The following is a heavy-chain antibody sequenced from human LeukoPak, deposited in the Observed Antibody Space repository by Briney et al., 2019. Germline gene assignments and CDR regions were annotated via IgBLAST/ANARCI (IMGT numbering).Heavy chain of an antibody. CDR2: ISGVGGST. J-gene: IGHJ4*02. CDR3: AKDSTAYYFDY. Sequence: GGSLRLSCAASGFTFDDYAMHWVRQAPGKGLEWVSLISGVGGSTYYADSVKGRFTISRDNSKNSLYLQMNSLRAEDTAVYYCAKDSTAYYFDYWGQGTLVTVSS. CDR1: GFTFDDYA. V-gene: IGHV3-43*02.